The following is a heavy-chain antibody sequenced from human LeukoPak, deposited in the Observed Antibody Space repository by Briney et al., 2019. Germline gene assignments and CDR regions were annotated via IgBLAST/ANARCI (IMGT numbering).Heavy chain of an antibody. CDR1: GFTFSSYA. V-gene: IGHV3-21*01. CDR2: ISSSSSYI. Sequence: KPGGSLRLSCAASGFTFSSYAMSWVRQAPGKGLEWVSSISSSSSYIYYADSVKGRFTISRDNAKNSLYLQMNSLRAEDTAVYYCARDGLEQWLVRAEYFQHWGQGTLVTVSS. J-gene: IGHJ1*01. D-gene: IGHD6-19*01. CDR3: ARDGLEQWLVRAEYFQH.